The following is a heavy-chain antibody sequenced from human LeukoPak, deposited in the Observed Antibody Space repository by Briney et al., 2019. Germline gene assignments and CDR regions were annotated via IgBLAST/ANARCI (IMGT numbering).Heavy chain of an antibody. CDR2: IYPADSDT. Sequence: GESLKISCKGSGYSFTTYWIAWVRQMPGKGLVCMGIIYPADSDTRYSPSFQGQVTISADKSITTAYLQWSSLKASDTAIYYCARRDWNGQYYFDFWGQGTPVTVSS. CDR1: GYSFTTYW. J-gene: IGHJ4*02. CDR3: ARRDWNGQYYFDF. V-gene: IGHV5-51*01. D-gene: IGHD1-1*01.